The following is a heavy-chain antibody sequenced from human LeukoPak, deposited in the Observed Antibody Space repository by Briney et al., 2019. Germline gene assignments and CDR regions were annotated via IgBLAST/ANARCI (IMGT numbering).Heavy chain of an antibody. V-gene: IGHV3-20*04. CDR3: ARDAYYYGSGSYAFDI. CDR2: INWNGGST. Sequence: GGSLRLSCAASGFTFDDYGMSWVRQAPGKGLEWVSGINWNGGSTGYADSVKVRFTISRDNAKNSLYLQMNSLRAEDTALYYCARDAYYYGSGSYAFDIWGQGTMVTVSS. D-gene: IGHD3-10*01. CDR1: GFTFDDYG. J-gene: IGHJ3*02.